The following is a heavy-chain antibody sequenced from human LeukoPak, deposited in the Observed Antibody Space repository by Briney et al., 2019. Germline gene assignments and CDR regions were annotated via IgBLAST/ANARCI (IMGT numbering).Heavy chain of an antibody. D-gene: IGHD3-22*01. J-gene: IGHJ4*02. CDR3: ARDPRYDSSGGFFDY. Sequence: GGSLRLSCAASGFTVSSNYMSWVRQAPGKGLEWVSVIYSGGSTYYADSVKGRFTISRDNSKNTLYLQMNSLRAEDTAVYYCARDPRYDSSGGFFDYWGQGTLVTVSS. CDR1: GFTVSSNY. V-gene: IGHV3-53*01. CDR2: IYSGGST.